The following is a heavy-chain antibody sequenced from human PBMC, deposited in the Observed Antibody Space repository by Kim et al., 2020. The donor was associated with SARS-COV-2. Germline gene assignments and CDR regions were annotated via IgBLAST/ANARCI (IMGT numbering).Heavy chain of an antibody. CDR2: IKEDGTEK. CDR1: GFSFTTNW. D-gene: IGHD2-15*01. Sequence: GGSLRLSCVVSGFSFTTNWMSWVRQAPGKGLEWVAKIKEDGTEKYYGYSVEGRFTISRDNAKNSLYLQMNSLSDENTAVYYCARDRRYSLDYWGQGTLVTVSS. V-gene: IGHV3-7*01. CDR3: ARDRRYSLDY. J-gene: IGHJ4*02.